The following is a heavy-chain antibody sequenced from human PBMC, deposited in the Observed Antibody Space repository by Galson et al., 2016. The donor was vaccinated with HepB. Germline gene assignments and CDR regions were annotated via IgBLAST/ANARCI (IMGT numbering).Heavy chain of an antibody. V-gene: IGHV3-33*01. CDR2: MWHDGSRT. CDR3: VREGLSRNWDDWYFDL. Sequence: SLRLSCAASGLTISDYGMNWVRQAPGKGLEWVAFMWHDGSRTYYPDSLRGRFTISRDTSKNTLYLQMNSLTVGDTAVYYCVREGLSRNWDDWYFDLWGRGTLVTVSS. J-gene: IGHJ2*01. D-gene: IGHD1-1*01. CDR1: GLTISDYG.